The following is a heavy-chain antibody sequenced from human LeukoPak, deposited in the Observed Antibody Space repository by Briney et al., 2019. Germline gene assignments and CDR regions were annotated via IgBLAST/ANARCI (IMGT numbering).Heavy chain of an antibody. CDR3: AGDHCSGGSCYDY. J-gene: IGHJ4*02. CDR1: GGSISSGGYY. V-gene: IGHV4-31*03. CDR2: IYYSGST. D-gene: IGHD2-15*01. Sequence: SETLSLTCTVSGGSISSGGYYWSWIRQHPGKGLEWIGYIYYSGSTYYNPSLKSRVTISVDTSKNQFSLKLSSVTAADTAVYYCAGDHCSGGSCYDYWGQGTLVTVSS.